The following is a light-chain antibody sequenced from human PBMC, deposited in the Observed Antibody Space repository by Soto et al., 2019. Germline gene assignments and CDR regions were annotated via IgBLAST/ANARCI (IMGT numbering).Light chain of an antibody. V-gene: IGKV3-20*01. J-gene: IGKJ2*01. CDR2: AAS. CDR3: QHYGSSSYT. Sequence: IVLTQSPGTLSLSPGERATLSCRASQSISSSYLAWYQQKPGQAPRLLIYAASSRATGIPDRFSGSGSGTDFTLTISRLEPEDFAVYYCQHYGSSSYTFGQGTQLEIK. CDR1: QSISSSY.